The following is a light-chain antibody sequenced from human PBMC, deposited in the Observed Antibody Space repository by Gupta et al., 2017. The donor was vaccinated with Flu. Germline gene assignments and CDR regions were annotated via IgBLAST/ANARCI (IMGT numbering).Light chain of an antibody. Sequence: PASVSGSPGQSITISCAGTSRDVGGYNYVSWYQQHPGKAPNLMIYDVSNRPSGVSNRFSGSKSGNTASLTISGLQAEDKAYYYSTSNTSNSSHVFGTGTKVTVL. CDR3: TSNTSNSSHV. V-gene: IGLV2-14*01. CDR2: DVS. J-gene: IGLJ1*01. CDR1: SRDVGGYNY.